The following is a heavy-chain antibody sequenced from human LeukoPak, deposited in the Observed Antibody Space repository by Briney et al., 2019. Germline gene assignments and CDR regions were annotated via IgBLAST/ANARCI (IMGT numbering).Heavy chain of an antibody. V-gene: IGHV4-39*07. D-gene: IGHD3-22*01. CDR1: GGSITNTNYY. CDR3: ARAGYYYDSSGYYEV. J-gene: IGHJ4*02. Sequence: SETLSLTCTVSGGSITNTNYYWGWVRQPPGKGLEWIGGIYFSGTTYYNPSLKSRVTISVDTSKNQFSLKLSSVTAADTAVYYCARAGYYYDSSGYYEVWGQGTLVTVSS. CDR2: IYFSGTT.